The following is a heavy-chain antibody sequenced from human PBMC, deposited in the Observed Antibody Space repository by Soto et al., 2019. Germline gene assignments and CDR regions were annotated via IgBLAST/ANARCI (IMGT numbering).Heavy chain of an antibody. V-gene: IGHV3-30-3*01. Sequence: QVQVVESGGGVVQPGKSLRLSCAASGFTFSHYAFHWVRQAPGKGLEWVAFISYDGNSKYYADSVKGRFTISRDNSKNTLYLQMNILRGEDAAVYYCARVLMATSAHLDFWCQGTLVTVSS. CDR2: ISYDGNSK. CDR3: ARVLMATSAHLDF. CDR1: GFTFSHYA. J-gene: IGHJ4*02.